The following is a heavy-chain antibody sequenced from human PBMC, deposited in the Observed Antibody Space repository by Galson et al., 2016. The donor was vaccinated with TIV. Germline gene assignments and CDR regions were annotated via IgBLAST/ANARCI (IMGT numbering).Heavy chain of an antibody. Sequence: PPLVKPTQTLTLTCTLSGVSGIPSGVAVGWIRQPTRKALEWLALIYWDDTQRYRPSLKNRVTIAKDTSKNQVVLTMTHMDPVDTSTYFCALYCSVSLNSLDVWCQGTRVTFSS. J-gene: IGHJ3*01. CDR2: IYWDDTQ. CDR3: ALYCSVSLNSLDV. CDR1: GVSGIPSGVA. V-gene: IGHV2-5*02. D-gene: IGHD2-15*01.